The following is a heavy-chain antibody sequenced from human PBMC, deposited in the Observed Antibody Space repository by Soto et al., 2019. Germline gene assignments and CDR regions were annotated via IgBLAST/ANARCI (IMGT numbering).Heavy chain of an antibody. D-gene: IGHD2-21*02. V-gene: IGHV4-30-4*01. J-gene: IGHJ3*01. CDR2: IYYSGST. CDR1: GGSISRGYYY. Sequence: SETLSLTCTVSGGSISRGYYYWSWIRQPPGKGLEWIGYIYYSGSTYYNPSLKSRVTISVDTSKNQFSLKLSSVTAADTAVYYCAREVAYCGGDCYYEGAFDVWGQGTMVT. CDR3: AREVAYCGGDCYYEGAFDV.